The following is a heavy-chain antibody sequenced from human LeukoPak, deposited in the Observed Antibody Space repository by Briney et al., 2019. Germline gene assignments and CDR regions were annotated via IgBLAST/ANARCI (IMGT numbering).Heavy chain of an antibody. V-gene: IGHV1-8*01. CDR3: ARGQEYSSSLSIAFDI. CDR1: GYTFTSYD. CDR2: MNPNSGNT. J-gene: IGHJ3*02. Sequence: ASVKVSCKASGYTFTSYDINWVRQATGQGLEWMGWMNPNSGNTGYAQKFQGRVTMTRNTSISTAYMELNSLRAEDTAVYYCARGQEYSSSLSIAFDIWGQGTMVTVSP. D-gene: IGHD6-6*01.